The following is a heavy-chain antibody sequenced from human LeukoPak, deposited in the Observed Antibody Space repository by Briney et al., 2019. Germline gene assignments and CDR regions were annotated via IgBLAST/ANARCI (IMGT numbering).Heavy chain of an antibody. D-gene: IGHD3-22*01. V-gene: IGHV4-59*01. CDR1: GGSISRYY. J-gene: IGHJ3*02. CDR3: ARRANSGFDAFDI. CDR2: IYFGGST. Sequence: SETLSLTCTVSGGSISRYYWSWIRQPPGKGLEWIGYIYFGGSTNYNPSLKSRVTISVDTSKNQFSLKLSSVTAADTAVYYCARRANSGFDAFDIWGQGTMVTVSS.